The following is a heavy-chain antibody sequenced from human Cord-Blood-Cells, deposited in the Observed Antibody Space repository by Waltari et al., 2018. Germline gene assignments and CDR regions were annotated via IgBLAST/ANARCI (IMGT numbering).Heavy chain of an antibody. CDR1: GFTVSSNY. J-gene: IGHJ4*02. Sequence: EVQLVETGGGLIQPGGSLRLSCAASGFTVSSNYMSWVRQAPGKGEEGGSSGKSGGSKYYADSVKGRITMSRDNSKKTLYVQRNSLRAEDTAVYYCARLAVLYSSSSTPFDDWGQGTLVTVSS. V-gene: IGHV3-53*02. CDR2: GKSGGSK. D-gene: IGHD6-6*01. CDR3: ARLAVLYSSSSTPFDD.